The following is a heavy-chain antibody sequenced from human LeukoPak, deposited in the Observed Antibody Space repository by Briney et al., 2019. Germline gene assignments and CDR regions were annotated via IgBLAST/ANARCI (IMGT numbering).Heavy chain of an antibody. J-gene: IGHJ4*02. CDR3: ARGPFSSSWSDFDY. CDR2: ISGDSRYI. V-gene: IGHV3-21*06. D-gene: IGHD6-13*01. Sequence: NPGGSLTLSCAASGFTFSDYSLNWVRQAPGKGLEWVSCISGDSRYIYYADSVKGRSTISRDNAQNSLYLHMNSLRAEDTAVYYCARGPFSSSWSDFDYWGRGTLVTVSS. CDR1: GFTFSDYS.